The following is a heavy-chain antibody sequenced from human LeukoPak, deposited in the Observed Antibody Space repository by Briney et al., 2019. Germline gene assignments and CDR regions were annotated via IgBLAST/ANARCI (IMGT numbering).Heavy chain of an antibody. CDR3: AKPSSSSWLNWFDP. D-gene: IGHD6-13*01. J-gene: IGHJ5*02. CDR1: GFTFSSYG. Sequence: PGGPLRLSCAASGFTFSSYGMHWVRQAPGKGLEWVAFIRYDGSNKYYADSVKGRFTISRDNSKNTLYLQMNSLRAEDTAVYYCAKPSSSSWLNWFDPWGQGTLVTVSS. V-gene: IGHV3-30*02. CDR2: IRYDGSNK.